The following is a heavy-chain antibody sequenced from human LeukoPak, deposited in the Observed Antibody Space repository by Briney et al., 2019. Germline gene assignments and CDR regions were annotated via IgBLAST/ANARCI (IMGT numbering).Heavy chain of an antibody. CDR3: ATIINGEDDY. V-gene: IGHV4-61*09. Sequence: SQTLSLTCTVSGGSISSGSYYWSWIRQPAGKGLEWIGEINHSGSTNFNPSLKSRVTILVDASKNQFSLKLNSVTAADTAVYYCATIINGEDDYWGQGTLVTVSS. D-gene: IGHD4-17*01. CDR2: INHSGST. CDR1: GGSISSGSYY. J-gene: IGHJ4*02.